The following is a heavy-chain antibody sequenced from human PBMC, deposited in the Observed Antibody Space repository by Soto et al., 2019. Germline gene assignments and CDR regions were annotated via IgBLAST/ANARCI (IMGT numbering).Heavy chain of an antibody. Sequence: GGSLRLSCAASGFTFSSYSMNWVRQAPGKGLEWVSYISSSSSTIYYADSVKGRFTISRDNAKNSLYLQMNSLRDEDTAVYYCVLFPLSSPGIDVWGQGTPVTVPS. CDR1: GFTFSSYS. V-gene: IGHV3-48*02. CDR2: ISSSSSTI. J-gene: IGHJ6*02. CDR3: VLFPLSSPGIDV. D-gene: IGHD2-21*01.